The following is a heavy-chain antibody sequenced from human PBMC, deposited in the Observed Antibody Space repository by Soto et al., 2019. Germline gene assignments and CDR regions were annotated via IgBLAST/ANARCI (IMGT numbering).Heavy chain of an antibody. CDR1: GFTFSDFG. CDR2: MKPDGGEI. D-gene: IGHD3-16*02. V-gene: IGHV3-7*03. J-gene: IGHJ4*02. CDR3: GRDRGYSSFDY. Sequence: PGGSLRLTCTASGFTFSDFGMSWVRQPPGKGLEWVANMKPDGGEINYVDSVRGRFTISRDNAKKSMYLQMDSLRVDDTAVYYCGRDRGYSSFDYWGQGTPVTVSS.